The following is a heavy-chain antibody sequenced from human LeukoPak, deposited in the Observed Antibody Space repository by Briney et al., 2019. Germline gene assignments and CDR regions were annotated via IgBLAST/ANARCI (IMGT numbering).Heavy chain of an antibody. Sequence: PSETLSLTCTVSGGPISSGGYYWSWIRQPPGKGLEWIGYIYHSGSTYYNPSLKSRVTISVDTSKNQFSLKLSSVTAADTAVYYCARHGEEWQQLHNWFDPWGQGTLVTVSS. D-gene: IGHD6-13*01. CDR1: GGPISSGGYY. V-gene: IGHV4-30-2*03. CDR3: ARHGEEWQQLHNWFDP. J-gene: IGHJ5*02. CDR2: IYHSGST.